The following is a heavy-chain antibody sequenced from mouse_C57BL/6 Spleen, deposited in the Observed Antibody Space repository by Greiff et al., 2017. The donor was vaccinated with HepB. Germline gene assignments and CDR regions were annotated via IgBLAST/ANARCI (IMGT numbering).Heavy chain of an antibody. J-gene: IGHJ4*01. Sequence: QVQLKESGPGLVQPSQSLSITCTVSGFSLTSYGVHWVRQSPGKGLEWLGVIWRGGSTDYNAAFMSRLSITKDNSKSQVFFKMNSLQADDTAIYYCAKKGPVVATDAMDYWGQGTSVTVSS. CDR3: AKKGPVVATDAMDY. D-gene: IGHD1-1*01. V-gene: IGHV2-5*01. CDR2: IWRGGST. CDR1: GFSLTSYG.